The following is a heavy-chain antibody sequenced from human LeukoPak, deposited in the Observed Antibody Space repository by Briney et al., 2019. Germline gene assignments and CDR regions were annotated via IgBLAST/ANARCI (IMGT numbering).Heavy chain of an antibody. CDR2: ISSSSSYI. Sequence: GGSLRLSCAASGLLVSGNYMNWVRQAPGKGLEWVSSISSSSSYIYYADSVKGRFTISRDSAKNSLYLQMNSLRAEDTAVYYCARDGVYYFDYWGQGTLVTVSS. CDR1: GLLVSGNY. CDR3: ARDGVYYFDY. J-gene: IGHJ4*02. V-gene: IGHV3-21*01.